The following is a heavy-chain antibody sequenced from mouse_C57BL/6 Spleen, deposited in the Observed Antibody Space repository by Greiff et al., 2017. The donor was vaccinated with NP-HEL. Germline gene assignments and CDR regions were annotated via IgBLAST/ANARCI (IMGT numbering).Heavy chain of an antibody. V-gene: IGHV10-1*01. CDR3: VRHGLRWAWFAY. J-gene: IGHJ3*01. D-gene: IGHD1-1*01. CDR1: GFSFNTYA. Sequence: EVHLVESGGGLVQPKGSLKLSCAASGFSFNTYAMNWVRQAPGKGLEWVARIRSKSNNYATYYADSVKDRFTISRDDSESMLYLQMNNLKTEDTAMYYCVRHGLRWAWFAYWGQGTLVTVSA. CDR2: IRSKSNNYAT.